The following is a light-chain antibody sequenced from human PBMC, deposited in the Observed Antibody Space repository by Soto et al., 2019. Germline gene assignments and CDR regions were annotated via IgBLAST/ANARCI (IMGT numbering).Light chain of an antibody. CDR1: SSDVGVYDF. J-gene: IGLJ3*02. CDR2: DVS. V-gene: IGLV2-14*03. CDR3: SSYTTSTSRV. Sequence: QSALTQPDSVSGSPGQTITISSTGSSSDVGVYDFVSWYQQHPGKAPKLMIYDVSNRPAGVSNRFSGSKSGNTSSLTISGLQAEHEADYYCSSYTTSTSRVFGGGTKVTVL.